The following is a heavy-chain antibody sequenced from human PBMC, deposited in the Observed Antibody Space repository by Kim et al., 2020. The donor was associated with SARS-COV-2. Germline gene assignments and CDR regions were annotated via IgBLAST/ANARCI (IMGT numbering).Heavy chain of an antibody. CDR3: ARGGGPYSSSFVNY. CDR1: GYTFTSYD. V-gene: IGHV1-8*01. D-gene: IGHD6-6*01. CDR2: MNPSSGNT. J-gene: IGHJ4*02. Sequence: ASVKVSCKASGYTFTSYDINWVRQATGQGLEWMGCMNPSSGNTGYAQKFQGRVTMTRNTSISTAYMELSSLRSEDTAVYYCARGGGPYSSSFVNYWGQGTLVTVSS.